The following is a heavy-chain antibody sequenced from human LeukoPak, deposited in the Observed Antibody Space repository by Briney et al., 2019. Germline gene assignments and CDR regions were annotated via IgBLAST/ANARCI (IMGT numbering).Heavy chain of an antibody. Sequence: GRSLRLSCAASGFTVSSNYMSWVRQTPGKGLEWVSVIYSGGSTYYADSVKGRFTISRDNSKNTLYLQMNSLRAEDTAVYYCARAPRRITNPLGYWGQGTLVTVSS. CDR1: GFTVSSNY. J-gene: IGHJ4*02. CDR2: IYSGGST. V-gene: IGHV3-66*01. CDR3: ARAPRRITNPLGY. D-gene: IGHD3-3*01.